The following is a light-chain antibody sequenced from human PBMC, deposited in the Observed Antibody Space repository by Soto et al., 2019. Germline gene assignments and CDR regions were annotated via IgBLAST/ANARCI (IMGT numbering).Light chain of an antibody. CDR2: AAS. Sequence: IQMTQSPSSLSASVGDRVTITCRASQDIAAYLAWYQHKPGRAPELLIHAASSLQSGVPSRFSGSGSGADFTLTISSLQPEDFATYFCLQDDDYPFTFGGGTKVDI. V-gene: IGKV1-6*01. J-gene: IGKJ4*01. CDR1: QDIAAY. CDR3: LQDDDYPFT.